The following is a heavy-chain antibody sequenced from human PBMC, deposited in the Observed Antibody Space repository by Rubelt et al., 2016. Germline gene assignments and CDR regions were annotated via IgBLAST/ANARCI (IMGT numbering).Heavy chain of an antibody. Sequence: QLQLQESGPGLVKPSETLSLTCTVSGGSISSGGYYWSWIRQHPGKGLEWIGYIYYSGSTYYNPSLKSRVTRAGDTSKNQFSLKLSAVTAADTAVYYCARAGTTVVKDAFDIWGQGTMVTVSS. CDR3: ARAGTTVVKDAFDI. V-gene: IGHV4-31*03. D-gene: IGHD4-23*01. J-gene: IGHJ3*02. CDR1: GGSISSGGYY. CDR2: IYYSGST.